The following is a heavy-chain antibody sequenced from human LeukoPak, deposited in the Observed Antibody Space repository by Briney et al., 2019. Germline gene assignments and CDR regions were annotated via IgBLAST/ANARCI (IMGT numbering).Heavy chain of an antibody. D-gene: IGHD3-10*01. V-gene: IGHV1-46*01. Sequence: ASVKVSCKASGYTFTSYYMHWVRQAPGQGLEWMGLINPTGDSTGYAQKFQGRVTMTRDMSTSTDFMELSSLRSEDTAVYYCARDSWMVREGFDYWGQGTLVTVSS. J-gene: IGHJ4*02. CDR1: GYTFTSYY. CDR3: ARDSWMVREGFDY. CDR2: INPTGDST.